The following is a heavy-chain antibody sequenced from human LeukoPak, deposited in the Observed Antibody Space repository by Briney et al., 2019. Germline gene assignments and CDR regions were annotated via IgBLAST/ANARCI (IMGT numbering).Heavy chain of an antibody. CDR2: ISGSGGTT. V-gene: IGHV3-23*01. D-gene: IGHD1-14*01. Sequence: GGSLRLSCAASGFTFSDYYMSWVRQAPGKGLEWVSVISGSGGTTYYADSVKGRFTISRDSSKNTLYLQMNSLRAEDTAVYCCAKVSGGGLYYDGMGVWGQGTTVTVSS. J-gene: IGHJ6*02. CDR3: AKVSGGGLYYDGMGV. CDR1: GFTFSDYY.